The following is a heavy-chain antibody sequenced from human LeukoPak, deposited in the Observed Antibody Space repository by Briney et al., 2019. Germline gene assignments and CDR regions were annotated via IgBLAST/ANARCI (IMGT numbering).Heavy chain of an antibody. D-gene: IGHD2-2*01. CDR3: AKDLRRYCSSTSCYGPDY. V-gene: IGHV3-30*02. CDR1: GFTFSSYG. CDR2: IWYDGSNK. J-gene: IGHJ4*02. Sequence: GGSLRLSCAASGFTFSSYGMHWVRQAPGKGLEWVAFIWYDGSNKYYADSVKGRFTISRDNSKNTLYLQMNSLRAEDTAVYYCAKDLRRYCSSTSCYGPDYWGQGTLVTVSS.